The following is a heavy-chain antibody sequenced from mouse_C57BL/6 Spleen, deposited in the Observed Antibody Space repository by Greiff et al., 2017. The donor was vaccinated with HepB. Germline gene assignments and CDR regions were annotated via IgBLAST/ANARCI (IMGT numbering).Heavy chain of an antibody. Sequence: EVKLVESGGGLVQPKGSLKLSCAASGFSFNTYAMNWVRQAPGKGLEWVARIRSKSNNYATYYADSVKDRFTISRDDSESMLYLQMINLKTEDTAVYYCVRRGPDSNYGYFDVWGTGTTVTVSS. J-gene: IGHJ1*03. D-gene: IGHD2-5*01. CDR1: GFSFNTYA. CDR3: VRRGPDSNYGYFDV. CDR2: IRSKSNNYAT. V-gene: IGHV10-1*01.